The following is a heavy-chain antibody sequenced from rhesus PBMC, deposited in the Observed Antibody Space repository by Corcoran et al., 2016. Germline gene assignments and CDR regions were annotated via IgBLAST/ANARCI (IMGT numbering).Heavy chain of an antibody. D-gene: IGHD6-25*01. CDR3: ATGGGGGSWDFDY. CDR1: GGSISSSD. J-gene: IGHJ4*01. Sequence: QLQLQESGPGLVKPSETLSVTCAVSGGSISSSDWSWIRQAPGKGVEWSGYIYGSGSSTNYNPSLKSRVTLSVDPSKSQLSLRLSSVTSASTAVYYCATGGGGGSWDFDYWGQGVLVTVSS. CDR2: IYGSGSST. V-gene: IGHV4-169*01.